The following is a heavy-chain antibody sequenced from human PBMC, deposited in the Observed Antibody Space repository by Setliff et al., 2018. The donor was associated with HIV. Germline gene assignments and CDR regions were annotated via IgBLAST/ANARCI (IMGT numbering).Heavy chain of an antibody. Sequence: SETLSLTCTVSGDSISSGSYYWSWIRQPAGKGLEWIGHIYTSGSTNYNPSLKSRVTISVDTSKNQFSLKLSSVTAADTAVYYCARYGEFHYYYYYYMDVWGKGTTVTV. CDR3: ARYGEFHYYYYYYMDV. V-gene: IGHV4-61*09. CDR1: GDSISSGSYY. D-gene: IGHD3-10*01. CDR2: IYTSGST. J-gene: IGHJ6*03.